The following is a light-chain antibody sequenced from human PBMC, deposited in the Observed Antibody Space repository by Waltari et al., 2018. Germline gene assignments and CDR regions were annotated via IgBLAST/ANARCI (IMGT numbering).Light chain of an antibody. V-gene: IGKV3-20*01. CDR1: KNVGSS. J-gene: IGKJ1*01. Sequence: IVLTQSPGTLSLSPGESATLSCRARKNVGSSLAWYQQKPGQAPRLLIYDTSTRATGIPDRFSGSGSGTDFSLSSARLEPEDFAVYYCQHNVRLPVTFGQGTKVEI. CDR3: QHNVRLPVT. CDR2: DTS.